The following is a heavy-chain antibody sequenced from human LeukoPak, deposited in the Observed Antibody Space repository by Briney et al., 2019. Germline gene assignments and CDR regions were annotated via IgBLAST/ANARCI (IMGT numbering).Heavy chain of an antibody. CDR2: INQSGST. D-gene: IGHD2-21*02. Sequence: GSLRLSCAASGFTFSTHDMHWIRQSPGKGLEWIGEINQSGSTTYKPSLKGRVTISVDTSKTQFSLKLSSVTAADTAVYYCARGKEYCGGDCFSSWYFDLWGRGTLVTVSS. CDR1: GFTFSTHD. CDR3: ARGKEYCGGDCFSSWYFDL. V-gene: IGHV4-34*01. J-gene: IGHJ2*01.